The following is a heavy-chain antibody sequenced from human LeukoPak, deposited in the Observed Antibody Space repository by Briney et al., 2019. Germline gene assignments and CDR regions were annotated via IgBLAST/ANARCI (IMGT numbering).Heavy chain of an antibody. CDR2: IYYSGST. V-gene: IGHV4-39*07. J-gene: IGHJ4*02. Sequence: SETLSLTCTVSGGSISSSSYYCGWIRQPPGKGLEWIGSIYYSGSTYYNPSLKSRVTISVDTSKNQFSLKLSSVTAADTAVYYCARLLSYGDSWDYWGQGTLVTVSS. CDR1: GGSISSSSYY. CDR3: ARLLSYGDSWDY. D-gene: IGHD4-17*01.